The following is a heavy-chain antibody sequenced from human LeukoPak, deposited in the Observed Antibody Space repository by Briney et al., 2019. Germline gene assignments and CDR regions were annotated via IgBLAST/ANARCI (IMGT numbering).Heavy chain of an antibody. J-gene: IGHJ6*03. Sequence: SVXVXCXASGYTFASFGITWVRQAPGQGLEWMGWINTHNGDTNYAQKLQGRVTMTTDTSTSTAYMELRSLRSDDTAVYYCARDGYRLSGYFYYMDVWGKGTTVTVSS. V-gene: IGHV1-18*01. D-gene: IGHD2-2*03. CDR2: INTHNGDT. CDR3: ARDGYRLSGYFYYMDV. CDR1: GYTFASFG.